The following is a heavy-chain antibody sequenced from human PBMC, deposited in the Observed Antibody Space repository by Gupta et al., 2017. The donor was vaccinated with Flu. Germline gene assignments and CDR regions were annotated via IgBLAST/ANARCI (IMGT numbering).Heavy chain of an antibody. CDR2: IDPTSGST. J-gene: IGHJ4*02. Sequence: HGVRQAPGQGREWMGMIDPTSGSTVYAQNAQGRVSMIRDTSTDTVDMDLSSLTSDDAATYFCARYLTRAKWGTVGAPDYWGQGTPVIVSS. V-gene: IGHV1-46*03. D-gene: IGHD1-26*01. CDR3: ARYLTRAKWGTVGAPDY.